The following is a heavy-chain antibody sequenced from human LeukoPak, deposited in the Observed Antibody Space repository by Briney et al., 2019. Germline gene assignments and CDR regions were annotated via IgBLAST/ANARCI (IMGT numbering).Heavy chain of an antibody. CDR3: ARHGTRQLTYYFDY. CDR2: IYTSGST. Sequence: SETLSLTCTVSGGSISSYYWSWIRQPAGKGLEWIGRIYTSGSTNYNPSLKSRVTMSVDTSKNQFSLKLSSVTAADTAVYYCARHGTRQLTYYFDYWGQGTPVTVSS. J-gene: IGHJ4*02. CDR1: GGSISSYY. D-gene: IGHD1-1*01. V-gene: IGHV4-4*07.